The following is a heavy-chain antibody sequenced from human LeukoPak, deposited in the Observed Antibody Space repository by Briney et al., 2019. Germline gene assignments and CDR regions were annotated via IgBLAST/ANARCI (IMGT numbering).Heavy chain of an antibody. D-gene: IGHD6-13*01. Sequence: GGSLRLSCAASGFTFSSYGMHWVRQAPGKGLEWVAVISYDGSNKYYADSVKGRFTISRDNSKNTLYLQMNSLRAEDTAVYYCARGLIAAAGILGYWGQGTLVTVSS. J-gene: IGHJ4*02. V-gene: IGHV3-30*03. CDR1: GFTFSSYG. CDR2: ISYDGSNK. CDR3: ARGLIAAAGILGY.